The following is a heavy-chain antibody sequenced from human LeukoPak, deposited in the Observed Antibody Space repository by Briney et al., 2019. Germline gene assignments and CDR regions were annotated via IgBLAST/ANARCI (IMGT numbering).Heavy chain of an antibody. CDR2: IKQDGSER. D-gene: IGHD6-19*01. V-gene: IGHV3-7*03. Sequence: GGSLRLSCAASGFSFSSYWMSWVRQAPGKGLEWVANIKQDGSERNYVDSVKGRFTISRDNAKNSLYLQMNTLRDEDTAVYYCATGAGCGYWGQGTLVTVSS. CDR3: ATGAGCGY. J-gene: IGHJ4*02. CDR1: GFSFSSYW.